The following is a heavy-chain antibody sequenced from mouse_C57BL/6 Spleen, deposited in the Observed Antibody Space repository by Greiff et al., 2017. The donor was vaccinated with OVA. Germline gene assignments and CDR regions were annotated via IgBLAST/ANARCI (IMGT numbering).Heavy chain of an antibody. CDR1: GYTFTDYN. CDR2: INPNNGGT. D-gene: IGHD2-14*01. J-gene: IGHJ4*01. V-gene: IGHV1-18*01. Sequence: EVQGVESGPELVKPGASVKIPCKASGYTFTDYNMDWVKQSHGKSLEWIGDINPNNGGTIYNQKFKGKATLTVDKSSSTAYMELRSLTSEDTAVYYCARDRYAMDYWGQGTSVTVSS. CDR3: ARDRYAMDY.